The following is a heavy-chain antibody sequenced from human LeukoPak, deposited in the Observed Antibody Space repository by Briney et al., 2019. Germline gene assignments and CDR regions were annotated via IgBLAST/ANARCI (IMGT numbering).Heavy chain of an antibody. CDR3: ARADIIVVAAATPVGSAFEY. J-gene: IGHJ4*02. CDR2: INHSGST. CDR1: GGSFSGYY. V-gene: IGHV4-34*01. D-gene: IGHD2-15*01. Sequence: PSETLSLTCAVYGGSFSGYYWSWIRQPPGKGLEWIGEINHSGSTNYNPSLKSRVTISVDTSKNQFSLKLSSVTAADTAVYYCARADIIVVAAATPVGSAFEYWGQGALITVS.